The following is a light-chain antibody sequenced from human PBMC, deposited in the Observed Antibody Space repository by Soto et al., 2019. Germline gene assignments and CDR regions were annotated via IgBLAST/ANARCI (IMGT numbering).Light chain of an antibody. Sequence: QSALTQPPSASGSPGQSVTISCTGTSSDVGGYKYVSWYQQHPGKAPKLMIYEVSKRPSGVPDRFSGSKSGNTASLTVSGLQAEDEADYYCSSYAGTNTQFGGGTQLTVL. J-gene: IGLJ3*02. V-gene: IGLV2-8*01. CDR3: SSYAGTNTQ. CDR2: EVS. CDR1: SSDVGGYKY.